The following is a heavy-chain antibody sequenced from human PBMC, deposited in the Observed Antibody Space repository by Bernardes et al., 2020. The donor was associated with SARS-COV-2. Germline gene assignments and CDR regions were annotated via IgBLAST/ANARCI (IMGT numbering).Heavy chain of an antibody. J-gene: IGHJ4*02. D-gene: IGHD2-21*02. CDR3: ARAEAYCGGDCYSGRFDY. Sequence: GGSLRLSCAASGFTFSSYAMHWVRQAPGKGLEWVAVISYDGSNKYYADSVKGRFTISRDNSKNTLYLQMNSLRAEDTAVYYCARAEAYCGGDCYSGRFDYWGQGTLVTVSS. CDR2: ISYDGSNK. CDR1: GFTFSSYA. V-gene: IGHV3-30-3*01.